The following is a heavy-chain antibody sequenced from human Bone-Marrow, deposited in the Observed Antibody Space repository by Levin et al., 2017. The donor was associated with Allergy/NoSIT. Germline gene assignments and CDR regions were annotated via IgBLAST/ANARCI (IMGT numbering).Heavy chain of an antibody. D-gene: IGHD6-19*01. V-gene: IGHV3-9*01. J-gene: IGHJ6*02. CDR1: GFTFGDYT. CDR2: ISWISSTT. CDR3: AKAKRRGGLGTGWAYGMDV. Sequence: GGSLRLSCAASGFTFGDYTMHWVRQAPGQGLEWVSGISWISSTTGYADSVKGRFIISRDNAKNSLYLQMNSLRTEDTAFYYCAKAKRRGGLGTGWAYGMDVWGQGTTVTVSS.